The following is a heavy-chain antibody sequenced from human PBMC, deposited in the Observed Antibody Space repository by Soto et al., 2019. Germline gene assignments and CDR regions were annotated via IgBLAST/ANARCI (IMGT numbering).Heavy chain of an antibody. D-gene: IGHD2-15*01. Sequence: AASVQVSCKGSGYSFTGHYMHRVRQAPGQGLERMGWINPNSGGTNYAQKFQGRVTMTRDTSISTAYMELSRLRSDDTAVYYCARDDRYCSGGCCYSLLAFDIWGQGTIVTVSS. J-gene: IGHJ3*02. CDR3: ARDDRYCSGGCCYSLLAFDI. CDR1: GYSFTGHY. CDR2: INPNSGGT. V-gene: IGHV1-2*02.